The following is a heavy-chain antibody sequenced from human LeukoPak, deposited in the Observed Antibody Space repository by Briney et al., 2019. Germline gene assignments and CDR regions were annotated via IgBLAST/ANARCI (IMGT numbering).Heavy chain of an antibody. D-gene: IGHD5-18*01. CDR3: ARGGYSHAFDI. CDR2: INHSGST. CDR1: GGSFSGYY. Sequence: TPSGTLSLTCAVYGGSFSGYYWSWIRQPPGKGLEWIGEINHSGSTNYNPSLKSRVTISVDTSKNQFSLKLSSVTAADTAVYYCARGGYSHAFDIWGQGTMVTVSS. V-gene: IGHV4-34*01. J-gene: IGHJ3*02.